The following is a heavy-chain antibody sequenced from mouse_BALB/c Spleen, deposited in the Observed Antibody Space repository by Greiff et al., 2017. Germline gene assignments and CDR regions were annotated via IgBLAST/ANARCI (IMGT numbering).Heavy chain of an antibody. D-gene: IGHD2-4*01. Sequence: VQLQQSAAELARPGASVKMSCKASGYTFTSYTMHWVKQRPGQGLEWIGYINPSSGYTEYNQKFKDKTTLTADKSSSTAYMQLSSLTSEDSAVYYCARLDDYDYYAMDYWGQGTSVTVSS. CDR2: INPSSGYT. V-gene: IGHV1-4*02. CDR3: ARLDDYDYYAMDY. CDR1: GYTFTSYT. J-gene: IGHJ4*01.